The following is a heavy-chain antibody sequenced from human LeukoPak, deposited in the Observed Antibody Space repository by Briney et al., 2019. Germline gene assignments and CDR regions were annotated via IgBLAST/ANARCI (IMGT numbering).Heavy chain of an antibody. J-gene: IGHJ4*02. CDR3: ARDRYYGSSGYFGYFDY. CDR2: ISYDGSSK. V-gene: IGHV3-30*03. D-gene: IGHD3-22*01. Sequence: HPGGSLRLSCAASGFIFSTYSMNWVRQAPGKGLEWVAVISYDGSSKYCADSVKGRFTISRDNSKNTLYLQMNSLRAEDTAVYYCARDRYYGSSGYFGYFDYWGQGTLVTVSS. CDR1: GFIFSTYS.